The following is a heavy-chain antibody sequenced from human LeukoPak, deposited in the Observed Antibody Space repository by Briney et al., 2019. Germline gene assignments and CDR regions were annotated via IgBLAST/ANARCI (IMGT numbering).Heavy chain of an antibody. CDR2: ICAYNGNT. V-gene: IGHV1-18*01. D-gene: IGHD3-9*01. CDR3: AGAGLPGVQYFARLGIDHVDD. J-gene: IGHJ4*01. CDR1: DYTFTSYG. Sequence: SSVNVSCKASDYTFTSYGFCWVRLAPGQGLEWMGWICAYNGNTNYAQKLQGRVTMTKDTSTSRAYMELRSLRSDDQDMDYWAGAGLPGVQYFARLGIDHVDDWGHGTIVTVSS.